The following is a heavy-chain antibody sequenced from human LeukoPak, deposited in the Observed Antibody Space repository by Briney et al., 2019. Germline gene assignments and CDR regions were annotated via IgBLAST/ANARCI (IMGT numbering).Heavy chain of an antibody. V-gene: IGHV1-2*02. CDR2: INPNSGAT. CDR1: GYTFTGYY. J-gene: IGHJ4*02. Sequence: GASVKVSCKASGYTFTGYYMHWVRQAPGQGLEWMGWINPNSGATNYAQKFQGRVTMTRDTSITTAYMELSRLRSDDTAVYYCAREEGYCSSTTCSATFDYWGQGTLVTVSS. D-gene: IGHD2-2*01. CDR3: AREEGYCSSTTCSATFDY.